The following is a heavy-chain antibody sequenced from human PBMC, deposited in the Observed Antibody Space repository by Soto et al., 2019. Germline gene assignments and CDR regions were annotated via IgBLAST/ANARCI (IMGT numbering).Heavy chain of an antibody. CDR1: GGSFSGYY. CDR3: ARHLWFYP. J-gene: IGHJ5*01. V-gene: IGHV4-34*01. Sequence: PSETLTLTCAVYGGSFSGYYWSWIRQPPGKGLEWIGVINHSGSTNYNPSLKSRVTISVDTSKNQFSLKLSSVTAADTAVYYGARHLWFYPWGQGTLVTVSS. CDR2: INHSGST.